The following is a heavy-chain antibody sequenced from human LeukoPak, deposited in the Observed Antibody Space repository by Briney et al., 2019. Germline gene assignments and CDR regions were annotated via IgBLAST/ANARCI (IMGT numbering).Heavy chain of an antibody. CDR3: AKDRDPYYYGSGSYWRWFDP. CDR1: GGSISSSSYY. D-gene: IGHD3-10*01. J-gene: IGHJ5*02. V-gene: IGHV4-39*02. Sequence: SETLSLTCTVSGGSISSSSYYWGWIRQPPGKGLEWIGSIYYSGSTYYNPSLKSRVTISVDTSKNQFSLKLSSVTAADTAVYYCAKDRDPYYYGSGSYWRWFDPWGQGTLVTVSS. CDR2: IYYSGST.